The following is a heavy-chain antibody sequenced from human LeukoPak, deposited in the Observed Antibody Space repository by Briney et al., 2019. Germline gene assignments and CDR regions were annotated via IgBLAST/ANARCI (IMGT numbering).Heavy chain of an antibody. CDR3: AKDKGYSSGWYLLDP. Sequence: GGSLRLSCAASGFTFSTYAMNWVRQAPEKGLEWVSGISGSGDSTYYAESVKGRFSVSRDNSKNTLYLQMNDLRVEDTALYYCAKDKGYSSGWYLLDPWGQGTLVTVSS. D-gene: IGHD6-19*01. CDR1: GFTFSTYA. CDR2: ISGSGDST. V-gene: IGHV3-23*01. J-gene: IGHJ5*02.